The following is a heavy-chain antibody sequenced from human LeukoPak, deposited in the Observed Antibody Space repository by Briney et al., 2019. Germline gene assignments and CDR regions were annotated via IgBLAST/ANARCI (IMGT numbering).Heavy chain of an antibody. V-gene: IGHV4-34*01. CDR2: ISHTGRS. CDR3: ASTMMTSSYYFDS. CDR1: GFTFSSYA. J-gene: IGHJ4*02. D-gene: IGHD3-22*01. Sequence: GSLRLSCAASGFTFSSYAMSWVRQAPGKGLEWIGDISHTGRSTYNPSLKSRLTMSIDTSRNQFSLRLSSVTAADTSIYFCASTMMTSSYYFDSWGQGTQVIVSS.